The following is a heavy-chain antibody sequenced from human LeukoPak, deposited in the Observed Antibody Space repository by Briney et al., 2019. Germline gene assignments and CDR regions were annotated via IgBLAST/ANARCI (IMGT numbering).Heavy chain of an antibody. V-gene: IGHV1-69*05. CDR2: IIPIFGTA. Sequence: SVKVSCKASGGTFSSYAISWVRRAPGQGLEWMGGIIPIFGTANYAQKFQGRVTITTDESTSTAYMELSSLRSEDTAVYYCARGSGHYDILTGYYSYDYWGEGTLVTVSS. J-gene: IGHJ4*02. D-gene: IGHD3-9*01. CDR3: ARGSGHYDILTGYYSYDY. CDR1: GGTFSSYA.